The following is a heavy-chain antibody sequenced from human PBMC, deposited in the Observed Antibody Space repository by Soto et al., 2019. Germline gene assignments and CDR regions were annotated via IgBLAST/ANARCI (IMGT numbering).Heavy chain of an antibody. Sequence: GASVKVSCKASGGTFSSYAISRVRQAPGQGLEWMGGIIPIFGTTNYAQKFQGRVTITADESTSTAYMDLSSLRSEDTAVYYCARGYYYDSSGYSNFQHWGQGTLVTVSS. CDR3: ARGYYYDSSGYSNFQH. V-gene: IGHV1-69*13. CDR1: GGTFSSYA. J-gene: IGHJ1*01. CDR2: IIPIFGTT. D-gene: IGHD3-22*01.